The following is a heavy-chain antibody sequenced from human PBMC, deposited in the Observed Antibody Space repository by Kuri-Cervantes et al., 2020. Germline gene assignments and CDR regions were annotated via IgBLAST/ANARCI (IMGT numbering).Heavy chain of an antibody. Sequence: GESLKISCAASGFTFINYGLHWVRQAPGKGLEWVGRIKSKTDGGTTDYAAPVKGRFTISRDDAKNTLYLQMNSLKSEDTAVYYCSTGISRTWYYHYYYYMDVWGEGTTVTVSS. CDR2: IKSKTDGGTT. CDR3: STGISRTWYYHYYYYMDV. CDR1: GFTFINYG. D-gene: IGHD6-13*01. J-gene: IGHJ6*03. V-gene: IGHV3-15*01.